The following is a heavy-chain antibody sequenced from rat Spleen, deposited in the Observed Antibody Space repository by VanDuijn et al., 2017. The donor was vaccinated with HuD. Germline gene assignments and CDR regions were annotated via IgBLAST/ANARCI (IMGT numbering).Heavy chain of an antibody. J-gene: IGHJ3*01. CDR2: ISSVGIT. V-gene: IGHV2S12*01. D-gene: IGHD1-6*01. CDR1: GFSLTSYH. CDR3: TGGQYTTDYYYEDWFAN. Sequence: QVHLKESGPGLVQPSQTLSLTCTVSGFSLTSYHVSWVRQPPGKGLEWIAAISSVGITYYKSALKSRLSISRETSKSQVFLKMNSLHTEDTAIYFCTGGQYTTDYYYEDWFANWGQGTLVTVSS.